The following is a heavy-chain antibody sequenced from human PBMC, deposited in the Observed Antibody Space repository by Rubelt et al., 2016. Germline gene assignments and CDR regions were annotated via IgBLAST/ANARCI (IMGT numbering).Heavy chain of an antibody. CDR3: AREDDDLDI. V-gene: IGHV1-18*01. CDR1: GYIFTNYG. J-gene: IGHJ3*02. D-gene: IGHD3-3*01. Sequence: QVQLVQSGAEVKKPGASVKVSCKTSGYIFTNYGITWVRQAPGQGLEWMGWINAGKGNKKYSEKVQGSDTMTRNTSMNAAYLELSRLRSEDTAVDYCAREDDDLDIWGQGTTVT. CDR2: INAGKGNK.